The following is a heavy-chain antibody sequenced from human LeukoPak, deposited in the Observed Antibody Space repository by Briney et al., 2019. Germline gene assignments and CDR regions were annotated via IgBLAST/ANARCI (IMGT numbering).Heavy chain of an antibody. CDR2: IYYSGST. V-gene: IGHV4-59*01. D-gene: IGHD3-3*01. CDR3: ARDYYGWFDP. J-gene: IGHJ5*02. CDR1: GGSISSYY. Sequence: SETLFLTCTVSGGSISSYYWSWIRQPPGKGLEWIGYIYYSGSTNYNPSLKSRVTISVDTSKNQFSLKLSSVTAADTAVYYCARDYYGWFDPWGQGTLVTVSS.